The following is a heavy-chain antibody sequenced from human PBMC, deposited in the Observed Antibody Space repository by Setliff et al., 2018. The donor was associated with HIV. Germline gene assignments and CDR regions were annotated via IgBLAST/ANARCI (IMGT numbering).Heavy chain of an antibody. Sequence: SETLSLTCAVYGGSFSGYYWSWVRQSPGKGLEWIGEIYHSGSTHYNPSLQSRVTLSVDTSENQYSLKLTSVTAADTAVYYCARQIWNESPGYGFDPWGQGTLVTVSS. CDR3: ARQIWNESPGYGFDP. V-gene: IGHV4-34*01. D-gene: IGHD3-22*01. CDR2: IYHSGST. CDR1: GGSFSGYY. J-gene: IGHJ5*02.